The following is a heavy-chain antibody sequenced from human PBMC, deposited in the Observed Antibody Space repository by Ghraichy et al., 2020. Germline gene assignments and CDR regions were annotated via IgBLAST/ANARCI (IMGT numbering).Heavy chain of an antibody. CDR3: VKSGEPGLAAAATWCFDL. J-gene: IGHJ2*01. V-gene: IGHV3-64D*06. CDR1: GFTFSSYA. CDR2: ISSNGGRT. D-gene: IGHD6-13*01. Sequence: GGSLRLSCSASGFTFSSYAMNWVRQAPGKGLEYVSAISSNGGRTYYADSVKGRFTISRDNSKNTLYLQMSRMRAEDTAVYYCVKSGEPGLAAAATWCFDLWGRGPLLTVSS.